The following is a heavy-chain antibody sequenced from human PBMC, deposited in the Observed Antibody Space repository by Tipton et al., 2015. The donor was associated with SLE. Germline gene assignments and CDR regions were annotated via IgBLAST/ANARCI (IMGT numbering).Heavy chain of an antibody. D-gene: IGHD3-9*01. CDR1: GGSFSDYF. V-gene: IGHV4-34*01. J-gene: IGHJ4*02. CDR3: ARERGRYFDWLGDY. CDR2: INHSAIT. Sequence: TLSLTCAVSGGSFSDYFWTWIRQPHGKGLEWIGEINHSAITNYNPSLKSRVTISVDTSKNQFSLKLSSVTAADTAVYYCARERGRYFDWLGDYWGQGTLVTVSS.